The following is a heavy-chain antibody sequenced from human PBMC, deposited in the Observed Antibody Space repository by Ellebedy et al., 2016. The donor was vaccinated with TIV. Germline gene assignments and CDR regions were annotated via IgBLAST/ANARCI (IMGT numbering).Heavy chain of an antibody. CDR1: GFTFSTHS. CDR3: ARDGRRGYDMDV. D-gene: IGHD6-25*01. J-gene: IGHJ6*02. Sequence: GESLKISCAASGFTFSTHSVNWVRQAPGKGLEWVSYISGGSRNIFYADSVRGRFTISRDNARNSLYLQMNSLRAEDTAVYYCARDGRRGYDMDVWGQGTTVTVSS. V-gene: IGHV3-48*04. CDR2: ISGGSRNI.